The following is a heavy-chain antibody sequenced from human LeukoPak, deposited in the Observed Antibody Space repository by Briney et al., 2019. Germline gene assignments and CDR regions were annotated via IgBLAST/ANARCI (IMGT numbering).Heavy chain of an antibody. J-gene: IGHJ6*03. Sequence: SETLSLTCTVSGDSFSSDYWSWIRQPPGKGLEWIGYIYHSGSANYNPSLKSRVTISVDTSKNQFSLKLSSVTAADTAVYYCARVSRDYYALYYYYMDVWGKGTTVTVSS. D-gene: IGHD3-22*01. CDR1: GDSFSSDY. CDR2: IYHSGSA. V-gene: IGHV4-59*12. CDR3: ARVSRDYYALYYYYMDV.